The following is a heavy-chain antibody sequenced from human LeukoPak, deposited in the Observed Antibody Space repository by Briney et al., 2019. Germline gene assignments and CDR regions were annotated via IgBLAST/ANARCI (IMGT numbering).Heavy chain of an antibody. CDR2: INPNIGDT. D-gene: IGHD7-27*01. Sequence: GASVKVSCKTSGYTFTDYYIHWVRQAPGQALGWMGRINPNIGDTYYEQNFQGRVTMTRDTSISTAYTELGGLRSDDTAVYYFATDLSSTSNWEIDFWGQGTLVTVSS. CDR1: GYTFTDYY. CDR3: ATDLSSTSNWEIDF. J-gene: IGHJ4*02. V-gene: IGHV1-2*06.